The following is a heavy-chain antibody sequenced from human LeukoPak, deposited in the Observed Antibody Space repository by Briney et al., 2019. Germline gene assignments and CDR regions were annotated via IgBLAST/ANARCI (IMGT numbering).Heavy chain of an antibody. V-gene: IGHV1-69*13. D-gene: IGHD3-3*01. CDR1: GGSFSNYA. CDR3: ARNGPVLRFLEWFDNNWFDP. Sequence: ASVKVSCKASGGSFSNYAISWVRQAPGQGLEWMGGIVPILSTTNYARKFQGRVTMTAGESTSTVYMELSSLRSEDTAVYYCARNGPVLRFLEWFDNNWFDPWGQGTLVTVSS. J-gene: IGHJ5*02. CDR2: IVPILSTT.